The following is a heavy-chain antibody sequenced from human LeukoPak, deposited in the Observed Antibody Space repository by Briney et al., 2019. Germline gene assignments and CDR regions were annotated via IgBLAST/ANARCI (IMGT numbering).Heavy chain of an antibody. D-gene: IGHD3-3*01. Sequence: SVKVSCKPSGGTFSSSAISWVRQAPGQGLEWMGGIIPIFGTANYAQKFQGRVTITAGESTSTAYMELSSLRSEDTAVYYCASGVGLRFLEGLYYMDVWGKGTTVTVSS. V-gene: IGHV1-69*13. CDR1: GGTFSSSA. CDR2: IIPIFGTA. CDR3: ASGVGLRFLEGLYYMDV. J-gene: IGHJ6*03.